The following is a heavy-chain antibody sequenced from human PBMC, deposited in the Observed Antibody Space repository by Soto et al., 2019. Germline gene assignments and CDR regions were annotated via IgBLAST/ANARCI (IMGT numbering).Heavy chain of an antibody. D-gene: IGHD4-17*01. J-gene: IGHJ5*01. V-gene: IGHV1-2*02. CDR1: VYTFTSYY. CDR3: ARDDYGGNSGVLVDS. Sequence: XSVKVSCKASVYTFTSYYIHWVRQAPGQGLEWMGWINPNSGATNYAPKFQGRVTMTRDTSINTAYMDLSGLKSDDTAVYYCARDDYGGNSGVLVDSWGHGTRVTVSS. CDR2: INPNSGAT.